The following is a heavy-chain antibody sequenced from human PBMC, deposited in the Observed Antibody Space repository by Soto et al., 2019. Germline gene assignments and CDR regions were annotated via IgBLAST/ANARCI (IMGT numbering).Heavy chain of an antibody. CDR3: ARDPQLPQGAFDI. D-gene: IGHD1-1*01. CDR1: GDSVSSNSAA. V-gene: IGHV6-1*01. Sequence: SQTLSLTCAISGDSVSSNSAAWNWTRQSPSRGLEWLGRTYYRSKWYNDYAVSVKSRITINPDTSKNQFSLQLNSVTPVDTAVYYCARDPQLPQGAFDIWGQGTMVTVSS. CDR2: TYYRSKWYN. J-gene: IGHJ3*02.